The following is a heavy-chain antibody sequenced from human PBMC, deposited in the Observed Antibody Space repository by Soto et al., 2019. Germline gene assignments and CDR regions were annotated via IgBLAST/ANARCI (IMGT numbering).Heavy chain of an antibody. Sequence: SETLSLTCAINCNSIHSSNCWSWVRQPPGKGLEWIGEIYHSGSTNYNPSLKSRVTISVDKSKNQFSLKLSSVTAADTAVYYCARVLGNDAFDIWGQGTMVT. J-gene: IGHJ3*02. CDR3: ARVLGNDAFDI. D-gene: IGHD3-3*02. CDR1: CNSIHSSNC. V-gene: IGHV4-4*02. CDR2: IYHSGST.